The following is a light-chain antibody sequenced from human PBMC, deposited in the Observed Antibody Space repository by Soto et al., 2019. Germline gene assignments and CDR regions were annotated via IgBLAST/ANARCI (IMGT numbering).Light chain of an antibody. CDR3: QQYDISPWT. J-gene: IGKJ1*01. CDR2: DAS. Sequence: EIVLTQSPGALSLSPGERATLSCRASQSVSYYLAWYQQKPGQAPRLLIYDASSRATGVPDRFSGSGSGTDFTLTISRLEPEDFAVYYCQQYDISPWTFGQGTKVDI. V-gene: IGKV3-20*01. CDR1: QSVSYY.